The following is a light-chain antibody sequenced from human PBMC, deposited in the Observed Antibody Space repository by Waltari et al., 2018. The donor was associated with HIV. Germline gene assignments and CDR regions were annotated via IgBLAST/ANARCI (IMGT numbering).Light chain of an antibody. V-gene: IGLV1-44*01. CDR3: AAWDDSLNGLYV. J-gene: IGLJ1*01. CDR2: SNN. Sequence: QSVLTQPPSASGTPGQRVTISCSGSSSNVGSITANWYQQLPGTAPKLLIYSNNQRPSGVPDRFSGSKSGTSASLAISGLQSEDEADYYCAAWDDSLNGLYVVGTGTKVTVL. CDR1: SSNVGSIT.